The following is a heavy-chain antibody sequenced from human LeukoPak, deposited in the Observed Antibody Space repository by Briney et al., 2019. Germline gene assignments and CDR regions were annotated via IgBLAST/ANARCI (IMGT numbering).Heavy chain of an antibody. CDR3: ARVPITLAGTKDAKYFQH. CDR2: ISSSSSYI. Sequence: PGGSLRLSCAASGFTFSSYAMSWVRQAPGKGLEWVSSISSSSSYIYYADSVKGRFTISRDNAKNTLYLQMNSPRAEDTAVYYCARVPITLAGTKDAKYFQHWGQGTLVTVSS. D-gene: IGHD6-19*01. J-gene: IGHJ1*01. V-gene: IGHV3-21*01. CDR1: GFTFSSYA.